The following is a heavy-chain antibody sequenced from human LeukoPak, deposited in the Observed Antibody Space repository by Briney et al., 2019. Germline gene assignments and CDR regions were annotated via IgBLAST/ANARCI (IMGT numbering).Heavy chain of an antibody. J-gene: IGHJ3*02. CDR1: GGSISSDY. CDR2: IYTSGRT. D-gene: IGHD3-10*01. CDR3: ARSNGYGLVDI. Sequence: RSETLSLTCTVSGGSISSDYGSWIRQPAGHGREWIGRIYTSGRTNYKPSLKSRVTMSVDTSKNQFSLKLSSVTAADTAVYYCARSNGYGLVDIWGQGTMVTVSS. V-gene: IGHV4-4*07.